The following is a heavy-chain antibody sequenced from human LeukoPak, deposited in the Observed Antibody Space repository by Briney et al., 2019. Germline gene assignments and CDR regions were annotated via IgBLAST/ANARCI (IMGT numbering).Heavy chain of an antibody. Sequence: PSETLSLTCTVSGGSISSYYWTWIRQPPGKGLEWIGYIYYSGSTKYNPSLKSRVTMSVDTSKNRFSLKLSSVAAADTAVYYCARHRGYCSSTSCSYNWFDPWGQGTLVTVSS. D-gene: IGHD2-2*03. CDR2: IYYSGST. J-gene: IGHJ5*02. V-gene: IGHV4-59*08. CDR3: ARHRGYCSSTSCSYNWFDP. CDR1: GGSISSYY.